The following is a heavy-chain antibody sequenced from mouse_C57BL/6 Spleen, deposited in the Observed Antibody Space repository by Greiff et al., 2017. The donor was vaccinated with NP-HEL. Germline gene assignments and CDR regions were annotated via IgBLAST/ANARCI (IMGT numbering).Heavy chain of an antibody. CDR1: GYTFTSYW. CDR2: IYPGSGST. J-gene: IGHJ2*01. D-gene: IGHD1-1*01. Sequence: QVQLQQPGAELVKPGASVKMSCKASGYTFTSYWITWVKQRPGQGLEWIGDIYPGSGSTNYNEKFKSKATLTVDTSSSTAYMQPISLTSEDSAVYYWARSPSYYGSRYDYFDYWGQGTTLTVSS. V-gene: IGHV1-55*01. CDR3: ARSPSYYGSRYDYFDY.